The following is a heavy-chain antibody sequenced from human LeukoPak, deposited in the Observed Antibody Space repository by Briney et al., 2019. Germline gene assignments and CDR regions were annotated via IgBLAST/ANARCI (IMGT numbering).Heavy chain of an antibody. J-gene: IGHJ4*02. CDR2: IFYSGST. D-gene: IGHD5-18*01. CDR1: SGSTSTSNYY. Sequence: PSETLSLTCTVSSGSTSTSNYYWGWVRQPPGKALEWIGNIFYSGSTYYSPSLKSRVTISLDTSRNQFSLKLNSVTAADTAVYYCARGTAHFRYWGQGTLVTVSS. CDR3: ARGTAHFRY. V-gene: IGHV4-39*07.